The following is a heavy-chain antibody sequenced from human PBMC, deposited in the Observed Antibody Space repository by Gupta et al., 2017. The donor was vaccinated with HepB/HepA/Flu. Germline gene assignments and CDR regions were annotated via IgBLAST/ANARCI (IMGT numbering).Heavy chain of an antibody. J-gene: IGHJ5*02. Sequence: QVQLVESGGGVVQPGRSLRLSCAASGFTFSSYGMHWVRQAPGKGLEWVAVIWYDGSNTYYADSVKGRFTISRDNSKNTLYLQMNSLRAEDTAVYYCARDNLRYCSCVSCRRGWFDPWGQGTLVTVSS. CDR3: ARDNLRYCSCVSCRRGWFDP. D-gene: IGHD2-15*01. CDR1: GFTFSSYG. V-gene: IGHV3-33*01. CDR2: IWYDGSNT.